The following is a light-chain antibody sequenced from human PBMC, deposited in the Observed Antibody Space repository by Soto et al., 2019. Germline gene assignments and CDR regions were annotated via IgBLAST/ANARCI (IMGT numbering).Light chain of an antibody. V-gene: IGLV2-14*01. CDR1: SGDIDYNR. CDR2: EVT. Sequence: QSALTQPASVTGSPGQSITISCTGFSGDIDYNRVSWYQQYSGTAPKLIISEVTNRPSGVSGRFSGSRSGNTASLTISGLQRDDEADYYCSSYTVRRSWVFGGGTQLTVL. J-gene: IGLJ3*02. CDR3: SSYTVRRSWV.